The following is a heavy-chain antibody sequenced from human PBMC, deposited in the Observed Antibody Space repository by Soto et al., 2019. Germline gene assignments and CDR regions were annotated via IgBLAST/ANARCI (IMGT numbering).Heavy chain of an antibody. D-gene: IGHD3-22*01. CDR2: ISSSSSSYI. J-gene: IGHJ4*02. V-gene: IGHV3-21*01. CDR3: ARAYYYDSSGYYVGADGYYFDY. CDR1: GFTFSSYS. Sequence: EVQLVESGEGLVKPGGSLRLSCAASGFTFSSYSMNWVRQAPGKGLEWVSSISSSSSSYIYYADSVKGRFTISRDNAKNSLYLQMNSLRAEDTAVYYCARAYYYDSSGYYVGADGYYFDYWGQGTLVTVSS.